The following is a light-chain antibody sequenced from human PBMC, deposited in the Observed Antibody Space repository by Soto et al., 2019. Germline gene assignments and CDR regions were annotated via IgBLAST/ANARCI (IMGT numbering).Light chain of an antibody. J-gene: IGKJ1*01. Sequence: DIQMTQSPPTLSACGGDRVTITCRASQPSSSWLAWYHQKPGKAPNLLIYDATNLESGVPSRFSGSGSGTEFTRTISSLQPEDFGIYYWQQYENYWTFGQGTKVEIK. V-gene: IGKV1-5*01. CDR3: QQYENYWT. CDR1: QPSSSW. CDR2: DAT.